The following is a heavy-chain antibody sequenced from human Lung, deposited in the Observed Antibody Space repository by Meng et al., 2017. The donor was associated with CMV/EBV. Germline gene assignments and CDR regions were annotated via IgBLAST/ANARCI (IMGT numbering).Heavy chain of an antibody. CDR2: INPTGGAT. D-gene: IGHD1-26*01. J-gene: IGHJ4*02. Sequence: CKASGDTFSSYYIHWVRQAPGQGLEWMGAINPTGGATSHAQKFQDRVTMTRDTSTSTVYMGLFGLRPEDTAVYYCAYSEWDLLSPCDHWGQGTLVTVSS. V-gene: IGHV1-46*01. CDR1: GDTFSSYY. CDR3: AYSEWDLLSPCDH.